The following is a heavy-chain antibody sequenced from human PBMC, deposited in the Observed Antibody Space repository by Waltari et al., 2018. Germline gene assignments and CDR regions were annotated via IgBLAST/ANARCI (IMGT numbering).Heavy chain of an antibody. V-gene: IGHV1-69*08. D-gene: IGHD1-26*01. CDR3: ARGGMVGATSSPYYFDY. Sequence: QVQLVQSGAEVKKPGSSVKVSCKASGGTFSSYAIGWVRQAPGQGLEWMGRIIPIFGTANYAQKFQGRVTITADKSTSTAYMELSSLRSEDTAVYYCARGGMVGATSSPYYFDYWGQGTLVTVSS. J-gene: IGHJ4*02. CDR1: GGTFSSYA. CDR2: IIPIFGTA.